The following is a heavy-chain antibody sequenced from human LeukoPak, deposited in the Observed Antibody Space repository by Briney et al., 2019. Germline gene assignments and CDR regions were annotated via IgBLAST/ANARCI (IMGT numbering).Heavy chain of an antibody. Sequence: KPSETLSLTCTVSGGSVSSGSYYWSWIRQPPGKGLEWIGYIYYSGSTNYNPSLESRVTISVDTSKNEFSLRLSSVTAADTAVYYCARDREWELQSLRYFDYWGLGTLVTVSS. J-gene: IGHJ4*02. D-gene: IGHD1-26*01. CDR2: IYYSGST. CDR3: ARDREWELQSLRYFDY. V-gene: IGHV4-61*01. CDR1: GGSVSSGSYY.